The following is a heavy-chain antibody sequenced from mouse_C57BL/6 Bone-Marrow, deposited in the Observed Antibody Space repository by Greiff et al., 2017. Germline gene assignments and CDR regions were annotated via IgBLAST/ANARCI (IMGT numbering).Heavy chain of an antibody. CDR1: GYTFTSYW. V-gene: IGHV1-50*01. CDR2: IDPSDSYT. D-gene: IGHD3-2*02. Sequence: VQLQQPGAELVKPGASVKMSCKASGYTFTSYWMQWVKQRPGQGLEWIGEIDPSDSYTNYNQKFKGKATLTVDTSSSTAYMQLSSLTSEDSAVYYCARGLRPYFDYWGQGTTLTVSS. J-gene: IGHJ2*01. CDR3: ARGLRPYFDY.